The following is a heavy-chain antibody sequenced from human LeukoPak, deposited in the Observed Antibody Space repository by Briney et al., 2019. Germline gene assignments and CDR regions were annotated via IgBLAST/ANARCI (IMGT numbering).Heavy chain of an antibody. CDR2: IYYSGST. CDR3: ARHWETSSWYVDY. CDR1: GFSVSSNY. Sequence: GSLRLSCAASGFSVSSNYMSWIRQPPGKGLEWIGYIYYSGSTNYNPSLKSRVTISVDTSKNQLSMKLSSVTAADTAVYYCARHWETSSWYVDYWGQGTLVTVSS. J-gene: IGHJ4*02. V-gene: IGHV4-59*08. D-gene: IGHD6-13*01.